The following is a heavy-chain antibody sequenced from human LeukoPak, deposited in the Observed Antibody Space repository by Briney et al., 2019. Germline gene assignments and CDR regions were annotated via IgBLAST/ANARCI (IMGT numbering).Heavy chain of an antibody. J-gene: IGHJ4*02. V-gene: IGHV3-53*01. Sequence: GGSLRLSCAASGFTFSSYSMNWVRQAPGKGLEWVSVIYSGGSTYYADSVKGRFTISRDNSKNTLYLQMNSLRAEDTAVYYCARGGGFGELFRDIYWGQGTLVTVSS. CDR3: ARGGGFGELFRDIY. D-gene: IGHD3-10*01. CDR2: IYSGGST. CDR1: GFTFSSYS.